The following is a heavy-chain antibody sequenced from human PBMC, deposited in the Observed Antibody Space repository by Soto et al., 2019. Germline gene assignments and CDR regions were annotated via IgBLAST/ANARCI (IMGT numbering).Heavy chain of an antibody. D-gene: IGHD1-26*01. CDR3: ARLGGNLLYYSGMDV. CDR1: GGSIYSSDYY. CDR2: IYYSGST. Sequence: QVQLQESGPGLVQPSQTLSLTCSVSGGSIYSSDYYWAWVRQPPGKGLEWIGYIYYSGSTYYSPSPERRLTITLDTSKNQFSLSLTSVTAADTAVYFCARLGGNLLYYSGMDVWGLGTAVTVSS. V-gene: IGHV4-30-4*01. J-gene: IGHJ6*02.